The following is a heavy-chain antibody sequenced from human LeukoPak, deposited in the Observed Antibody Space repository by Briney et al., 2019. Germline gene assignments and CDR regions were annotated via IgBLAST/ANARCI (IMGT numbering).Heavy chain of an antibody. D-gene: IGHD6-19*01. CDR2: IYYSGST. J-gene: IGHJ4*02. V-gene: IGHV4-59*08. CDR3: ARQLPGSSGWYPNYFDY. Sequence: PSETLSLTCPVAGGSISSYYWSSIRQPPGKGLGWMGYIYYSGSTNYNTSLKSRVAISVDTSKNQLSLNLSSVAAADTAVYYCARQLPGSSGWYPNYFDYWGQGTLVTVSS. CDR1: GGSISSYY.